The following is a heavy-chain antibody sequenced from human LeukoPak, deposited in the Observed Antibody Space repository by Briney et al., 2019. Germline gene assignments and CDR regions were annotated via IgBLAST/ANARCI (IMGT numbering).Heavy chain of an antibody. Sequence: GGSLRLSCAASGFTFSSYAMHWVRQAPGKGLEYVSAISSNGGSTYYANSVKGRFTISRDNSKNTLYLQMGSLRAEDMAVYYYARSMLRFLEWLPVDYWGQGTLVTVSS. CDR1: GFTFSSYA. D-gene: IGHD3-3*01. CDR2: ISSNGGST. J-gene: IGHJ4*02. CDR3: ARSMLRFLEWLPVDY. V-gene: IGHV3-64*01.